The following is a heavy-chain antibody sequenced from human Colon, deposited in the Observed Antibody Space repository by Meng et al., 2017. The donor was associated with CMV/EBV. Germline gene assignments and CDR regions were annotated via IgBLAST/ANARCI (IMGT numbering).Heavy chain of an antibody. D-gene: IGHD3-22*01. Sequence: GSLRLSCSVSGGSISSGGYYWGWIRQSPAKGLEWIGSIYYSGTTYYNPSLKSRVTISVDTSKNNFSLKLNSLTAADTAVYYCARESHQFDGTGYYSWGQGTLVTVSS. J-gene: IGHJ4*02. CDR3: ARESHQFDGTGYYS. V-gene: IGHV4-39*07. CDR1: GGSISSGGYY. CDR2: IYYSGTT.